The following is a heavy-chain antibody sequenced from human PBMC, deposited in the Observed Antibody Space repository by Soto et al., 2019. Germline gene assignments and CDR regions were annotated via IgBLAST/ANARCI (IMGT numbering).Heavy chain of an antibody. D-gene: IGHD2-21*02. CDR1: RAFINSGGFY. J-gene: IGHJ5*02. Sequence: SETLSLTCSVSRAFINSGGFYYSWIRQPPGKGLEWLGYIFHSGSTLYNPSLRGRLTLSADTSRNQLSLYLTSVTAADTAVYYCARAMVVTQNWFDPWGQGNLVTVSS. CDR3: ARAMVVTQNWFDP. V-gene: IGHV4-30-4*01. CDR2: IFHSGST.